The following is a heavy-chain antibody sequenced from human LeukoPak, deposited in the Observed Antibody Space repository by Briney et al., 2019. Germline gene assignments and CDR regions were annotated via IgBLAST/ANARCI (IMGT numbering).Heavy chain of an antibody. CDR2: ISAIGGGT. CDR1: GFTFSSYA. V-gene: IGHV3-23*01. Sequence: GGSLRLSCAASGFTFSSYAMSWVRPAPGKGMEWVSAISAIGGGTYYADSVKGRFTISRDNSKNTLYLQMNSLRAEDTAVYYCAKSLKYAGSYGDFWGQGTLVTVSS. J-gene: IGHJ4*02. D-gene: IGHD1-26*01. CDR3: AKSLKYAGSYGDF.